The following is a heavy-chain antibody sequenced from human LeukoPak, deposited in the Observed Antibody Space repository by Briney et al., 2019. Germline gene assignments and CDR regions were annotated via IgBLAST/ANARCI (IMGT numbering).Heavy chain of an antibody. CDR3: ARSHVYLDY. CDR1: GFTLSNYA. J-gene: IGHJ4*02. CDR2: IGGSGSGT. Sequence: PGGSLRLSCAASGFTLSNYAMTWVRQAPGKGLEWVSAIGGSGSGTYYADSVKGRFTVSRDNSKSTLYLQMNSLRAEDTAVYYCARSHVYLDYWGQGTLVTVSS. V-gene: IGHV3-23*01.